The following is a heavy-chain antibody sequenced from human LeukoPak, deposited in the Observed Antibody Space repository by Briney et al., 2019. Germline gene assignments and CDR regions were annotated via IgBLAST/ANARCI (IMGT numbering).Heavy chain of an antibody. D-gene: IGHD3-9*01. CDR2: IYSSGST. Sequence: SETLSLTCTVSGGSISSYYWSWIRQPPGKGLEWIGYIYSSGSTNYNPSLKSRVTMSVDTSKSQFPLKLSSVTAADTAVYYCASGEVLRYFDTPGSFDPWGQGTLVTVSS. CDR3: ASGEVLRYFDTPGSFDP. CDR1: GGSISSYY. V-gene: IGHV4-59*01. J-gene: IGHJ5*02.